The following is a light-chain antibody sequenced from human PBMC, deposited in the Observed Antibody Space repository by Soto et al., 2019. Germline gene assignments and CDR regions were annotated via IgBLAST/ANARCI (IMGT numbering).Light chain of an antibody. CDR2: KAS. CDR1: QSISSW. J-gene: IGKJ4*01. CDR3: QHYNDYPLT. Sequence: DIQMTQSPSTLSASVGDRVTITCRASQSISSWLAWYQQKPGKAPKLLMYKASNLESGVPSRFRGSGSGTEITHTISSLQPDDFATYRCQHYNDYPLTFGGGTKVEIK. V-gene: IGKV1-5*03.